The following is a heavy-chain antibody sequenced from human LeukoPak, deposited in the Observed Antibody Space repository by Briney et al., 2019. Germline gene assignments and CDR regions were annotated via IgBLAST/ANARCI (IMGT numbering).Heavy chain of an antibody. Sequence: PGGSLRLSCAASGFNFSTQEMAWLRQSPGKGLEGVSYISKGGRTIYYADSVKGRFTISRDNTRNSLFMQLSSLSADDTAFYYSARGSYTGFDLYFGPWGQGTLVTISS. CDR2: ISKGGRTI. V-gene: IGHV3-48*03. CDR3: ARGSYTGFDLYFGP. D-gene: IGHD5-12*01. CDR1: GFNFSTQE. J-gene: IGHJ5*02.